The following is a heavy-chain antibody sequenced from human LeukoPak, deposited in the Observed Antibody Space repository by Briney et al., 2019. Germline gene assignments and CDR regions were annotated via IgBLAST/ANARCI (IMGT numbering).Heavy chain of an antibody. Sequence: ASVKVSCKASGYTFTGYYMHWVRQAPGQGLEWMGWINPNSGGTNYAQKFQGRVTMTRDTSISTAYMELSRLRSDDTAVYYCARAVNDRGYYYMDVWGKGTTVTVSS. CDR3: ARAVNDRGYYYMDV. J-gene: IGHJ6*03. CDR1: GYTFTGYY. D-gene: IGHD1-1*01. CDR2: INPNSGGT. V-gene: IGHV1-2*02.